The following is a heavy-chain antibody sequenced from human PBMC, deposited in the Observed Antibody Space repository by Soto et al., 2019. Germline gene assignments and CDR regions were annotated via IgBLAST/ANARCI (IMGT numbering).Heavy chain of an antibody. V-gene: IGHV3-30*03. Sequence: QVQLVESGGGVVQPGRSLRLSCAASGFTFSHYAIHWVRQAPGKGLEWLAVISYDGSNKHYADSVKGRFTVSRDNSKNTLYLQMNSLRAEDTAVYFCARYSGKYQGPIDYWGQGTLVTVSS. CDR3: ARYSGKYQGPIDY. J-gene: IGHJ4*02. D-gene: IGHD1-26*01. CDR1: GFTFSHYA. CDR2: ISYDGSNK.